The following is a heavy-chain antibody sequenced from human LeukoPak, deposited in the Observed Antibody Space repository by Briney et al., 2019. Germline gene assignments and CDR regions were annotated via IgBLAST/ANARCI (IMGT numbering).Heavy chain of an antibody. CDR3: ARDASSSWDDAFDI. CDR2: ISSSSSYI. J-gene: IGHJ3*02. Sequence: GGSLRLSCAASGFTFSSYSMNWVRPAPGKGLEWVSSISSSSSYIYYADSVKGRFTISRDNAKNSLYLQMNSLRAEDTAVYYCARDASSSWDDAFDIWGQGTMVTVSS. CDR1: GFTFSSYS. D-gene: IGHD6-13*01. V-gene: IGHV3-21*01.